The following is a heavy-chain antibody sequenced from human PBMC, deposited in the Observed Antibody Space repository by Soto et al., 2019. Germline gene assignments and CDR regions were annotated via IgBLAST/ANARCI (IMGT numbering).Heavy chain of an antibody. CDR1: GGSISSYY. CDR3: ARGSDFLYYYGMDV. CDR2: IYYTGLS. Sequence: SETLSLTCTVSGGSISSYYWSWIRQPPGKGLEWIGYIYYTGLSNSNPSLNSRVTMSVDTSKNQFSLKLSSVTAADTAVYYCARGSDFLYYYGMDVWGQGATVTVSS. J-gene: IGHJ6*02. V-gene: IGHV4-59*01. D-gene: IGHD5-12*01.